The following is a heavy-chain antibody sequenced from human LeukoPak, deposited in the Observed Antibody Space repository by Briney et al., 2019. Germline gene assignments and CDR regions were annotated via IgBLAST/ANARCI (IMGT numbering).Heavy chain of an antibody. V-gene: IGHV3-53*01. Sequence: GGSLRLSCAAPGFTVSSNYMSWVRQAPGKGLEWVSVIYSGGSTYYADSVKGRFTISRDNSKNTLYLQVNSLRAEDTAVYYCARARTYYYDSSGYVYYYYGMDVWGQGTTVTVSS. CDR1: GFTVSSNY. CDR3: ARARTYYYDSSGYVYYYYGMDV. J-gene: IGHJ6*02. D-gene: IGHD3-22*01. CDR2: IYSGGST.